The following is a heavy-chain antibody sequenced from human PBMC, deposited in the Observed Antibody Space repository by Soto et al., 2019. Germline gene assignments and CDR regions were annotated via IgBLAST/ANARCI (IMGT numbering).Heavy chain of an antibody. D-gene: IGHD3-22*01. V-gene: IGHV4-4*07. CDR1: GGSISSFY. J-gene: IGHJ4*02. Sequence: SETLSLTCTVSGGSISSFYWSWIRQPAGKGLEWIGRIYTSGSTNYNPSPMSRVTMSVDTSKNQYSLKLSSVTAAATAVYYCARATYYYDSSGYLYYFDDWGQGTLVTVS. CDR3: ARATYYYDSSGYLYYFDD. CDR2: IYTSGST.